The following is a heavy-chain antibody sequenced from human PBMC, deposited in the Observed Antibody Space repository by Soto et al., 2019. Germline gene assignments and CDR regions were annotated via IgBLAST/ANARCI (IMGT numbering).Heavy chain of an antibody. D-gene: IGHD2-15*01. V-gene: IGHV3-30*18. J-gene: IGHJ6*02. Sequence: QVQLVESVGGGVQPGRSLRLSCAVSGLTFSSYGMHWVRQAPGKGLEWVAVISSDGSNKYYTDSVKGRFTISRDNSKNTLYLQMNSLRAEDTAVYYCAKDLGVDPRRATYIYGMDVWGQGTTVNSSS. CDR2: ISSDGSNK. CDR3: AKDLGVDPRRATYIYGMDV. CDR1: GLTFSSYG.